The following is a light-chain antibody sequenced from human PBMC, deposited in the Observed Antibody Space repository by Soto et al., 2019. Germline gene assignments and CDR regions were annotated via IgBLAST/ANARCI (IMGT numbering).Light chain of an antibody. V-gene: IGKV3-15*01. J-gene: IGKJ2*01. CDR1: QCVSSS. CDR2: GAS. Sequence: EIVMTQSPVTLSVSPGERATLSCRASQCVSSSLAWFQQKPGQARRLLIYGASTRATGIPARFSGSGSGTEFTLPISSLQSEDFAVYYCQQYNIWPRIFGQGTKLEMK. CDR3: QQYNIWPRI.